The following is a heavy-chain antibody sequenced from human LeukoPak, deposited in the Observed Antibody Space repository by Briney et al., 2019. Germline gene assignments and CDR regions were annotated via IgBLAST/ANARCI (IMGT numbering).Heavy chain of an antibody. V-gene: IGHV1-8*01. CDR3: ARQSDCSGGSCYGSLDY. CDR1: GYTFTSYD. Sequence: ASVKVSCKASGYTFTSYDINWARQATGQGLEWVGWMNPNSGNTGYAQKFQGRVTITRDTSASTAYMELSSLRSEDTAVYYCARQSDCSGGSCYGSLDYWGQGTLVTVSS. D-gene: IGHD2-15*01. CDR2: MNPNSGNT. J-gene: IGHJ4*02.